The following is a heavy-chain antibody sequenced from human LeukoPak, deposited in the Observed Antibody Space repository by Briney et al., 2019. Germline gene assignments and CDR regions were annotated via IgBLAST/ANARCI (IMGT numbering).Heavy chain of an antibody. D-gene: IGHD3-22*01. CDR1: GFTFSNYA. CDR3: AKSSYYDSSGYYREYYFDY. Sequence: PGGSLRLSCAASGFTFSNYAMNWVRQAPGKGLEWVSAVSTSGASTYYADSAKGRFTISRDNSKNTLYLQMNSLRVEDTAVYYCAKSSYYDSSGYYREYYFDYWGQGTLVTVSS. CDR2: VSTSGAST. V-gene: IGHV3-23*01. J-gene: IGHJ4*02.